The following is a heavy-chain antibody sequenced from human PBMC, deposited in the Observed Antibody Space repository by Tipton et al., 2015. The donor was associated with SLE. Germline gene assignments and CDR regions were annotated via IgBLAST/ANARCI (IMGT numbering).Heavy chain of an antibody. CDR2: GSN. V-gene: IGHV4-39*01. J-gene: IGHJ6*02. D-gene: IGHD1-1*01. Sequence: TLSLTCTVSGGSISSTYYWAWIRQPPGKGLEWIGSGSNFYNPSLKSRVTMSVDTSKNQFSLKLSSVTAADTAVYYCSTVRYDYGMDAWGQGTTVTVSS. CDR3: STVRYDYGMDA. CDR1: GGSISSTYY.